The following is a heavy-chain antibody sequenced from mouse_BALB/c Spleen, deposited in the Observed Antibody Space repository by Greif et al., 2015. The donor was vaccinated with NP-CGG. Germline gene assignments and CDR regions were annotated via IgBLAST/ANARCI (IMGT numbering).Heavy chain of an antibody. D-gene: IGHD2-4*01. CDR3: ARNYNYDYEEAMDY. Sequence: QVQLQQSGPGLVQPSQSLSITCTVSGFSLTSYGVHWVRQSPGKGLEWLGVIWRGGSTDYNAAFISRLSISKDNSKSXVFFKMNSLQANDTAIYYCARNYNYDYEEAMDYWGQGTSVTVSS. CDR1: GFSLTSYG. J-gene: IGHJ4*01. CDR2: IWRGGST. V-gene: IGHV2-2*02.